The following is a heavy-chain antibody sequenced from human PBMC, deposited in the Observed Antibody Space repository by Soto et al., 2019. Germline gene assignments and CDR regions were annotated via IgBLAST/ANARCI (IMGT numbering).Heavy chain of an antibody. D-gene: IGHD1-26*01. Sequence: QVQLVQSGAESKKPGASVRVSCKFSGNTFHNYAIHWVRQAPRQRPGWVGWNNGGNGNTYYSENFQCRVTFSMNTSASTVYMELRSLRSEDTATYYCARDDSGYSGSQYIDYFNDWGQGALVTVSS. J-gene: IGHJ4*02. CDR2: NNGGNGNT. V-gene: IGHV1-3*01. CDR3: ARDDSGYSGSQYIDYFND. CDR1: GNTFHNYA.